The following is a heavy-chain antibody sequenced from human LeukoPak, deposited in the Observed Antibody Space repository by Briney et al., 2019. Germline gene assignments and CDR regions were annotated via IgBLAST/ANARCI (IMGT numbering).Heavy chain of an antibody. CDR3: AKDSGTNYDSSGFLPHFDS. CDR2: IDWDGGSL. V-gene: IGHV3-9*01. J-gene: IGHJ4*02. D-gene: IGHD3-22*01. Sequence: GGTLRLSCAASGFTFSTYAMHWVRQAPGKGLEWVSGIDWDGGSLDYADSVKGRFTISRDNTKNSLYLQMSSLRAEDTALYYCAKDSGTNYDSSGFLPHFDSWGQGTLVTVSS. CDR1: GFTFSTYA.